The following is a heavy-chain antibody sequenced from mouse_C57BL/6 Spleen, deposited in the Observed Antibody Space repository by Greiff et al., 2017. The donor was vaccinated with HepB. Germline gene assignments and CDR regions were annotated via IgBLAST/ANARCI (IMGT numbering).Heavy chain of an antibody. CDR3: ARDFDYGTVVAGAMDY. CDR2: INPNNGGT. J-gene: IGHJ4*01. CDR1: GYTFTDYY. Sequence: VQLQQSGPELVKPGASVKISCKASGYTFTDYYMNWVKQSHGKSLEWIGDINPNNGGTSYNQKFKGKATLTVDKSSSTAYMELRSLTSEDSAVYYCARDFDYGTVVAGAMDYWGQGTSVTVSS. V-gene: IGHV1-26*01. D-gene: IGHD1-1*01.